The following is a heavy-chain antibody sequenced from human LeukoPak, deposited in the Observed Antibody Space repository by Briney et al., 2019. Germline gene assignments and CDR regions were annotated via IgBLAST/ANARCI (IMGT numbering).Heavy chain of an antibody. Sequence: ASVKVSCKASGGTFSSYAISWVRQAPGQGLEWMGGIIPIFGTANYAQKFQGRVTITTDESTSTAYMELSSLRSEDTAVYYCARERDYDSSGYYHAPLDYWGQGTPVTVSS. V-gene: IGHV1-69*05. CDR3: ARERDYDSSGYYHAPLDY. CDR1: GGTFSSYA. D-gene: IGHD3-22*01. CDR2: IIPIFGTA. J-gene: IGHJ4*02.